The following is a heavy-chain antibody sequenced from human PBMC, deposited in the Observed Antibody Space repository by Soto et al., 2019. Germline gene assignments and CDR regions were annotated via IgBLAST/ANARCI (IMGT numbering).Heavy chain of an antibody. J-gene: IGHJ6*02. CDR1: GLTFSGDA. D-gene: IGHD3-10*02. CDR3: VSDYVMDG. Sequence: GTLRVSGAAAGLTFSGDAMTWVRQAPGKGLEWVSSISTTSTYIYYADSVKGRFTISRDNANNSLHLQMNSLRAEDTAVYYCVSDYVMDGWGQGTTVTVSS. V-gene: IGHV3-21*01. CDR2: ISTTSTYI.